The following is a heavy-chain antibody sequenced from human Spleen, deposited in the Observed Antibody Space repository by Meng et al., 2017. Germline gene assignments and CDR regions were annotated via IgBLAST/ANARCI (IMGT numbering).Heavy chain of an antibody. J-gene: IGHJ3*02. CDR1: GFTFSSFE. Sequence: GESLKISCAASGFTFSSFEMDWFRQGPGTGLEWVSHIHTSDSLINYADSVKGRFVISTDNSKNTLYLQMNNLRAEDTAVYYCAKELWSRWNDDAIDTWGQGTMVTVSS. D-gene: IGHD1-1*01. CDR3: AKELWSRWNDDAIDT. V-gene: IGHV3-48*03. CDR2: IHTSDSLI.